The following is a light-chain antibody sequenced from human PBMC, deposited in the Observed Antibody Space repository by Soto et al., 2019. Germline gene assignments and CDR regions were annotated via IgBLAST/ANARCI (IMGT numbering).Light chain of an antibody. V-gene: IGKV3-20*01. CDR1: QTVRSSY. J-gene: IGKJ4*01. CDR3: QQYGDSIT. Sequence: FLTQSPGSLYLSSGERATLSCRASQTVRSSYLAWYQQRPGQPPKLLIYGAFNRAIGIPDRFSGNESGRDYNLTISSLDPEDSAVYYCQQYGDSITLGGGTKVDSK. CDR2: GAF.